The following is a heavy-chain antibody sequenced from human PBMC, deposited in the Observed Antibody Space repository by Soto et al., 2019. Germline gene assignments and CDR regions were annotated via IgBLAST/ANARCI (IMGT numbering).Heavy chain of an antibody. CDR3: AKARRSGWYAY. V-gene: IGHV3-30*18. D-gene: IGHD6-19*01. CDR1: GFTFSSYG. CDR2: ISYDGSNK. Sequence: QVQLVESGGGVVQPGRSLRLSCAASGFTFSSYGMHWLRQAPGKGLEWVAVISYDGSNKYYADSVKGRFTISRDNSKNTLYLQMNSLRAEDTAVYYCAKARRSGWYAYWGQGTLVTVSS. J-gene: IGHJ4*02.